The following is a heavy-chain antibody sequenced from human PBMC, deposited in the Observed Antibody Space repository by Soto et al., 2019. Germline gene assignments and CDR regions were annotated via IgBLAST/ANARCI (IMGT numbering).Heavy chain of an antibody. CDR1: GFTFSSYG. Sequence: QVQLVESGGGVVQPGGSLRLSCAASGFTFSSYGMHWVRQAPGKGLEWVAVISYDGSNKDYADSVKGRFTISRDNSKNTLYLQMNSLRAEDTAGYYCAKDPCSGGSCYFDYWGQGTLVTVSS. D-gene: IGHD2-15*01. CDR3: AKDPCSGGSCYFDY. J-gene: IGHJ4*02. V-gene: IGHV3-30*18. CDR2: ISYDGSNK.